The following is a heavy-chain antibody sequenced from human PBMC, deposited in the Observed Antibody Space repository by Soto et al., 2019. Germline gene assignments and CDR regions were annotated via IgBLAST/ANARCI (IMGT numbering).Heavy chain of an antibody. J-gene: IGHJ6*02. CDR2: IYYSGST. Sequence: SETLSLTWTVSGGSISRSSYYWGWIRQPPGKGLEWIGSIYYSGSTYYNPSLKSRVTISVDTSKNQFSLKLSSATAADTAVYYCATSGDRYYYYGMDVWGQGTTVT. D-gene: IGHD3-10*01. V-gene: IGHV4-39*01. CDR3: ATSGDRYYYYGMDV. CDR1: GGSISRSSYY.